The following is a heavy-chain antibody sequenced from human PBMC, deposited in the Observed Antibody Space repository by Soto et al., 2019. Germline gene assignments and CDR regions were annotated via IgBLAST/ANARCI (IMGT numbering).Heavy chain of an antibody. CDR1: GFDFGSFG. CDR3: SKDRPDIAIGWAG. D-gene: IGHD2-15*01. V-gene: IGHV1-58*02. CDR2: IVVGNGNT. J-gene: IGHJ4*03. Sequence: QMQLVQSGPEVKKPGTSVRVSCKASGFDFGSFGMQWVRQAHGQGLEWIGWIVVGNGNTNYAPQFQGRVTITRDMSQRKTYMDLYNLRSEDTAVYFCSKDRPDIAIGWAGWGQGNLGTVSS.